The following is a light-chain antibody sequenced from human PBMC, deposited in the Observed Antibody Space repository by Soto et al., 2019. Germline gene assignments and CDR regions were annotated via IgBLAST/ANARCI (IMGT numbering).Light chain of an antibody. J-gene: IGKJ1*01. CDR1: QSISSNY. Sequence: EIVLTQSPGTLSLFAGERATLSCRATQSISSNYLAWYQQKPGQAPRLLIYIASRRATGIPDRFSGSGSGTDFTLTISRLEPEDSALYYCLQYGTSPWTFGQGTKVEIK. CDR2: IAS. V-gene: IGKV3-20*01. CDR3: LQYGTSPWT.